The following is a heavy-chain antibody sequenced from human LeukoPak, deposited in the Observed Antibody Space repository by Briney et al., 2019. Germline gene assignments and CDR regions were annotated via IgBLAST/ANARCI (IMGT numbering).Heavy chain of an antibody. CDR1: GFTFSSYE. J-gene: IGHJ4*02. D-gene: IGHD4-11*01. CDR2: ISSSGSPI. CDR3: ARGLVPGFLDY. V-gene: IGHV3-48*03. Sequence: GGSLRLSCAASGFTFSSYEMNWVRQAPGKGLEWVSYISSSGSPIYYADSVEGRFTISRDNAKNTLYLQMNSLRAEDTAVYYCARGLVPGFLDYWGQGTPVTVSS.